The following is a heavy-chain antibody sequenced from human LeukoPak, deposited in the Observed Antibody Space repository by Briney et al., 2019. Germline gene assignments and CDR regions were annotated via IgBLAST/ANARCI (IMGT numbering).Heavy chain of an antibody. Sequence: SETLSLTCAVYGGSFSGYYWSWIRQPPGKGLEWIGEINHSGSTYYNPSLKSRVTISVDRSKNQFSLKLSSVTAADTAVYYCARAAAGAEYFQHWGQGTLVTVSS. CDR1: GGSFSGYY. D-gene: IGHD6-13*01. V-gene: IGHV4-34*01. CDR2: INHSGST. J-gene: IGHJ1*01. CDR3: ARAAAGAEYFQH.